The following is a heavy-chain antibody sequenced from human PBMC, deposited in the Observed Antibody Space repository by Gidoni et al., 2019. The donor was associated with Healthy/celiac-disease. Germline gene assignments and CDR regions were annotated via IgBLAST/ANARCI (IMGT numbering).Heavy chain of an antibody. V-gene: IGHV3-43*01. Sequence: EVQLVESGGVVVQPGGSLRLSCAASGFTFDDDTMHWVRQAPGKGLEWVSLISWDGGSTYYADSVKGRFTISRDNSKNSLYLQMNSLRTEDTALYYCAKDESGYPDYWGQGTLVTVSS. J-gene: IGHJ4*02. CDR2: ISWDGGST. CDR1: GFTFDDDT. D-gene: IGHD3-22*01. CDR3: AKDESGYPDY.